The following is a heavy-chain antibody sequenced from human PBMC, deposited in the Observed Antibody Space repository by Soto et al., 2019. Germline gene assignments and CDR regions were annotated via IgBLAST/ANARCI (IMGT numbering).Heavy chain of an antibody. CDR2: IIPIFGTA. CDR1: GGTFSSYA. CDR3: ARDLGWGSSGGLEQSFEY. J-gene: IGHJ4*02. V-gene: IGHV1-69*01. D-gene: IGHD6-19*01. Sequence: QVQLVQSGAEVKKPGSSVKVSCKASGGTFSSYAISWVRQAPGQWLEWMGGIIPIFGTANYAQKFQGRVTITADESTSTAYMELRRVRSEDTAGYYCARDLGWGSSGGLEQSFEYWGQGTLVTVSS.